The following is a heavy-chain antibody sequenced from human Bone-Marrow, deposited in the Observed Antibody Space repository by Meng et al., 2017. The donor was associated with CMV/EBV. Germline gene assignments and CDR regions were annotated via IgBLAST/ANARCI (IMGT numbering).Heavy chain of an antibody. D-gene: IGHD2-21*01. J-gene: IGHJ3*02. CDR3: ARNGGDDAFDI. CDR2: IYYSGST. CDR1: GGSISSYY. V-gene: IGHV4-59*01. Sequence: GSLRLSCTVSGGSISSYYWSWIRQPPGKGLERIGYIYYSGSTNYNPSLKSRVTISVDTSKNQFSLKLSSVTAADTAVYYCARNGGDDAFDIWGQGTMVTVSS.